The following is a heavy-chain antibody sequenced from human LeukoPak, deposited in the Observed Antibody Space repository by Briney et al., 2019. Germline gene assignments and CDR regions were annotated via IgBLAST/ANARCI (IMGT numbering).Heavy chain of an antibody. V-gene: IGHV1-18*01. CDR1: GYTFTSYG. J-gene: IGHJ5*02. CDR3: ARVKVDSYYDFWSGYYSTDNWFDP. D-gene: IGHD3-3*01. CDR2: ISAYNGNT. Sequence: GTSVKVSCKASGYTFTSYGISWVRQAPGQGLEWMGWISAYNGNTNYAQKLQSRVTMTTDTSTSTAYMELRSLRSDDTAVYYCARVKVDSYYDFWSGYYSTDNWFDPWGQGTLVTVSS.